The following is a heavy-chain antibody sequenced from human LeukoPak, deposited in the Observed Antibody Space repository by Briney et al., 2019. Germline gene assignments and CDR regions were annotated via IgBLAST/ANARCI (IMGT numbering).Heavy chain of an antibody. J-gene: IGHJ2*01. Sequence: SETLSLTCIVSGGAISSSSHYWGWIRQPPGKGLEWIGSIYHSGSTVYNPSLKSRVAISVDTSRDQFSLKLNSVTASDTAVYYCARNTTVTDWYFDLWGRGTPVTVSS. CDR1: GGAISSSSHY. V-gene: IGHV4-39*01. CDR2: IYHSGST. CDR3: ARNTTVTDWYFDL. D-gene: IGHD4-17*01.